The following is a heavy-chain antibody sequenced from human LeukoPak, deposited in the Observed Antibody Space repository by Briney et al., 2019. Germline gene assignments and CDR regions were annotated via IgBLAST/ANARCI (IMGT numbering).Heavy chain of an antibody. CDR1: GFTFNNYG. J-gene: IGHJ4*02. V-gene: IGHV3-23*03. CDR3: AKDRSLGGTLLWDS. D-gene: IGHD1-26*01. CDR2: IYSGGNT. Sequence: GGSLRLSCAASGFTFNNYGMSWVRQAPGKELEWFSVIYSGGNTYHTDSVKGRFTISRDDSKNALYLQMNSLRAEDTAIYYCAKDRSLGGTLLWDSWGQGTLVTVSS.